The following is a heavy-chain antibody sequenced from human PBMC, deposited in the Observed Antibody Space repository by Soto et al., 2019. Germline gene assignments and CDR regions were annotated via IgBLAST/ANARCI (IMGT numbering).Heavy chain of an antibody. CDR3: AGGDYYHSSGYYFYYYTMDV. D-gene: IGHD3-22*01. CDR1: GGSISSSGYY. J-gene: IGHJ6*02. CDR2: VYYGGST. V-gene: IGHV4-39*01. Sequence: SETLSLTCTVSGGSISSSGYYWGWIRQPPGKGLEWLGNVYYGGSTYYNPSLKSRVTISVETSKSQFSLKLSSVTAADTAVYYCAGGDYYHSSGYYFYYYTMDVWGQGTTVTVSS.